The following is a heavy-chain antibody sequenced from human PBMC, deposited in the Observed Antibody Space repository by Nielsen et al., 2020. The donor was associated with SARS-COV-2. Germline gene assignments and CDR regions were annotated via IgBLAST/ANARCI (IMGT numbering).Heavy chain of an antibody. Sequence: GESLKISCAASGFTFSSYGMHWVRQAPGQRLEWMGRINAGNDNTKYSQSFQGRLTITRDTSASTAYMELTSLRSEDTAVYYCATDGGLWFGEINWFDPWGQGTLVTVSS. CDR3: ATDGGLWFGEINWFDP. D-gene: IGHD3-10*01. CDR2: INAGNDNT. V-gene: IGHV1-3*01. CDR1: GFTFSSYG. J-gene: IGHJ5*02.